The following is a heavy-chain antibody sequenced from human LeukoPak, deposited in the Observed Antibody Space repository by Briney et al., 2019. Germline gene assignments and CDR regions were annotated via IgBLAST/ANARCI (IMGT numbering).Heavy chain of an antibody. CDR2: ISGDGGST. D-gene: IGHD3-22*01. J-gene: IGHJ1*01. CDR3: AFDYYDSSGYYYVPYFQH. Sequence: GGSPRLSCAASGFTFDDYAMHWVRQAPGKGLEWVSLISGDGGSTYYADSVKGRFTISRDNSKNSLYLQMNSLRTEDTALYYCAFDYYDSSGYYYVPYFQHWGQGTLVTVSS. V-gene: IGHV3-43*02. CDR1: GFTFDDYA.